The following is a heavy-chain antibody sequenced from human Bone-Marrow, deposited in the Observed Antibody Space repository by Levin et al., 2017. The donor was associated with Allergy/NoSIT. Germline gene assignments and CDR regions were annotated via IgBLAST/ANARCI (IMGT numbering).Heavy chain of an antibody. CDR1: GGSFSGYY. D-gene: IGHD2-15*01. CDR3: ARGRVVVVAATPSYDAFDI. Sequence: SETLSLTCAVYGGSFSGYYWSWIRQPPGKGLEWIGEINHSGSTNYNPSLKSRVTISVDTSKNQFSLKLSSVTAADTAVYYCARGRVVVVAATPSYDAFDIWGQGTMVTVSS. V-gene: IGHV4-34*01. CDR2: INHSGST. J-gene: IGHJ3*02.